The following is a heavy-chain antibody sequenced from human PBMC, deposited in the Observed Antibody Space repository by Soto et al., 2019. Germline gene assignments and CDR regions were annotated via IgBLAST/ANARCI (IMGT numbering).Heavy chain of an antibody. CDR2: ITWNSGKI. CDR3: VKDSYADF. V-gene: IGHV3-9*01. J-gene: IGHJ1*01. CDR1: GFTFDDYA. D-gene: IGHD2-2*01. Sequence: LRLSCTASGFTFDDYAMHWVRQGPGRGLEWVSGITWNSGKIAYADSVKGRFTIARDDDNNSLYLQMNSLRPEDTALYYCVKDSYADF.